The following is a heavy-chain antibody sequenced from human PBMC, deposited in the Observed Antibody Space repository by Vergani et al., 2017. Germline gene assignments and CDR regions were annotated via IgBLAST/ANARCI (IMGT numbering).Heavy chain of an antibody. Sequence: EVQLVESGGGLVQPGRSLRLSCTASGFTFGDYAMSWVRQAPGKGLEWVGFIRSKAYGGTTEYAASVKGRFTISRDDSKSIAYLQMNSLKTEDTALYYCTRAGYYDSSGYSRDWGQGTLVTVSS. V-gene: IGHV3-49*04. J-gene: IGHJ4*02. D-gene: IGHD3-22*01. CDR2: IRSKAYGGTT. CDR1: GFTFGDYA. CDR3: TRAGYYDSSGYSRD.